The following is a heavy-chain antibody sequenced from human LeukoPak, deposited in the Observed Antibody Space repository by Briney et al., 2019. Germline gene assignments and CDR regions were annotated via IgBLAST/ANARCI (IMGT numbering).Heavy chain of an antibody. Sequence: GGSLRLSCAASGFTFDDYTMHWVRQAPGKGLEWVSLISWVGGSTYYADSVKGRFTISRDNSKNSLYLQMNSLRTEDTALYYCAKGGYGDYFDYWGQGTLVTVSS. D-gene: IGHD4-17*01. CDR3: AKGGYGDYFDY. V-gene: IGHV3-43*01. CDR2: ISWVGGST. CDR1: GFTFDDYT. J-gene: IGHJ4*02.